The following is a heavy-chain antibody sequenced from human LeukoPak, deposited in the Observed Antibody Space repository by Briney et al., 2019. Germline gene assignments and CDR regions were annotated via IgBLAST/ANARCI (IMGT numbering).Heavy chain of an antibody. D-gene: IGHD4-17*01. V-gene: IGHV3-7*03. J-gene: IGHJ4*02. CDR1: GFTFSSYW. CDR2: IKQDGSQK. CDR3: ARDWFDGDYDRFDY. Sequence: GGSLRLSCAASGFTFSSYWMSWFRQAPGKRLEWVANIKQDGSQKFSVDSVKGRFTISRDNAKNSLYLQMNSLRVEDTAVYYCARDWFDGDYDRFDYWGQGTLVTVS.